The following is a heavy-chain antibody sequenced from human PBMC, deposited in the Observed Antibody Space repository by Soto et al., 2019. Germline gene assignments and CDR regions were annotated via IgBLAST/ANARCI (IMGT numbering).Heavy chain of an antibody. CDR3: ARGAVPAAIYNWFDP. CDR1: GYTFTSYA. J-gene: IGHJ5*02. CDR2: INAGNGNT. V-gene: IGHV1-3*01. Sequence: ASVKVSCKASGYTFTSYAMHWVRQAPGQRLEWMGWINAGNGNTKYSQKFQGRVTITRDTSASTAYMELSSLRSEDTAVYYCARGAVPAAIYNWFDPWGQGTLVTVSS. D-gene: IGHD2-2*01.